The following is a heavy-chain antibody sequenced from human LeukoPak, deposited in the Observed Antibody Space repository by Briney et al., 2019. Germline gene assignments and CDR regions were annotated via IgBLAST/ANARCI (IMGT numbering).Heavy chain of an antibody. Sequence: SETLSLTCTVSGGSISSSTYHWGWMRQPPGKGLEWIGSIYYSGNTYYNPSLKSRVTISVDTSKNQFSLKLSSVTAADTAVYYCARHERDSSGRSWFDPWGQGTLVTVSS. CDR1: GGSISSSTYH. CDR3: ARHERDSSGRSWFDP. J-gene: IGHJ5*02. V-gene: IGHV4-39*01. D-gene: IGHD3-22*01. CDR2: IYYSGNT.